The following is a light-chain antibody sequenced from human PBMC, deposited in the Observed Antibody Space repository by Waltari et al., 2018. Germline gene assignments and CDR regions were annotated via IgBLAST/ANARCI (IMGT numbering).Light chain of an antibody. CDR3: QQYNNWPLT. CDR2: DAS. Sequence: ERVMTQSPATRSVSPGERATLSCRASQSGTNNLAWYQQKVGQVPRLLIYDASTRATGIAARFSGSGSGTEFTLTISSLQSEDFAVYYCQQYNNWPLTFGGGTKVEIK. CDR1: QSGTNN. J-gene: IGKJ4*01. V-gene: IGKV3-15*01.